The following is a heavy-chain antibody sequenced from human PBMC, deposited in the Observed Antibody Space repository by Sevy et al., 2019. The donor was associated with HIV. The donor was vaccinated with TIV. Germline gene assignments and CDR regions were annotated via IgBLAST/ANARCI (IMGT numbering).Heavy chain of an antibody. D-gene: IGHD2-15*01. CDR1: GFTFDDYA. CDR3: AKDVYGGNRGEAFDI. V-gene: IGHV3-9*01. Sequence: GWSLRLSCAASGFTFDDYAMHWVRQAPGKGLEWVSGISWNSGSIGYADSVKGRFTISRDNAKNSLYLQMNSLRAEDTALYYCAKDVYGGNRGEAFDIWGQGTMVTVSS. J-gene: IGHJ3*02. CDR2: ISWNSGSI.